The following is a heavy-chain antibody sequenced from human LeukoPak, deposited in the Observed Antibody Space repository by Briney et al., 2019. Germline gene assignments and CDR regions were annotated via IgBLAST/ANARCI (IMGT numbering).Heavy chain of an antibody. CDR2: IYYSGST. CDR3: ARDPYGDYYYYYGMDV. J-gene: IGHJ6*02. Sequence: PSETLSLTCTVSGGSISSSSYYWGWIRQPPGKGLEWIGSIYYSGSTYYNPSLKSRVTISVDTSKNQFSLKLSSVTAADTAVYYCARDPYGDYYYYYGMDVWGQGTTVTVSS. V-gene: IGHV4-39*07. CDR1: GGSISSSSYY. D-gene: IGHD4-17*01.